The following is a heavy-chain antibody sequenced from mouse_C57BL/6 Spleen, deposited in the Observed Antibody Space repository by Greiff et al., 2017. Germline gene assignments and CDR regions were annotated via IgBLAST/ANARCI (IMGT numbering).Heavy chain of an antibody. Sequence: QVHVKQPGAELVKPGASVKLSCKASGYTFTSYWMHWVKQRPGRGLEWIGRIDPNSGGTKYNEKFKSKATLTVDKPSSTAYMQLSSLTSEDSAVYYCARLTTPHYYAMDYWGQGTSVTVSS. CDR3: ARLTTPHYYAMDY. V-gene: IGHV1-72*01. CDR2: IDPNSGGT. J-gene: IGHJ4*01. CDR1: GYTFTSYW. D-gene: IGHD2-12*01.